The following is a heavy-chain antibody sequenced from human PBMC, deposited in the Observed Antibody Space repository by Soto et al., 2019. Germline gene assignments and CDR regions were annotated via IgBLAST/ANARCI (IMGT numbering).Heavy chain of an antibody. D-gene: IGHD6-19*01. CDR3: AKSGDSAGWGIDF. Sequence: GGSLRLSCAASGFTFRNYWMSWVRQDPGKGLEWVANIKDDGNEKYSVDSVRGRFTISRDNAQNSLYLQMNSLSDEDTAVYYCAKSGDSAGWGIDFWGQGTLVTVSS. CDR2: IKDDGNEK. V-gene: IGHV3-7*01. J-gene: IGHJ4*02. CDR1: GFTFRNYW.